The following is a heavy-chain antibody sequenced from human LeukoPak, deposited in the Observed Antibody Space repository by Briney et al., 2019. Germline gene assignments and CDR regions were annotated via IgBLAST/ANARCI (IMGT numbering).Heavy chain of an antibody. CDR3: ARDPPFIIGTGFFDY. CDR1: GFNFDDYA. D-gene: IGHD1-20*01. J-gene: IGHJ4*02. V-gene: IGHV3-43*02. Sequence: PGGSLRFSCAASGFNFDDYAMHWVRQAPGKGLEWVSLISGDGGSTYYADSVKGRFTISRDNAKNSLYLQMNSLRAEDTAVYYCARDPPFIIGTGFFDYWGQGTL. CDR2: ISGDGGST.